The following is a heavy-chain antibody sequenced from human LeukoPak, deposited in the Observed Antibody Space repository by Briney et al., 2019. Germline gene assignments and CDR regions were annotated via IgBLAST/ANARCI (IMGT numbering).Heavy chain of an antibody. V-gene: IGHV4-38-2*02. CDR2: IYHSGST. Sequence: ASETLSLTCTVSGYSISSGYYWGWIRQPPGKGLEWIGSIYHSGSTYYNPSLKSRVTISVDTSKNQFSLKLSSVTAADTAVYYCARDVTTLVAFDIWGQGTMVTVSS. D-gene: IGHD6-13*01. CDR3: ARDVTTLVAFDI. J-gene: IGHJ3*02. CDR1: GYSISSGYY.